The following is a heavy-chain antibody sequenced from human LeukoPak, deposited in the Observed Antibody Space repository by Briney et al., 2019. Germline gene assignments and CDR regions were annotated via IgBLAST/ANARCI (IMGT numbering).Heavy chain of an antibody. CDR3: ASLLYCSSNSCSDY. V-gene: IGHV4-4*07. CDR1: GGSMSSYC. D-gene: IGHD2-2*01. CDR2: IYSSGDT. Sequence: SETLSLTCTVSGGSMSSYCWTWIRQPTGKGLEWIGRIYSSGDTNYNPSLKSRVTMSVDTSKNQFSLKLSSVTAADTAVYYCASLLYCSSNSCSDYWGQGTLVTVSS. J-gene: IGHJ4*02.